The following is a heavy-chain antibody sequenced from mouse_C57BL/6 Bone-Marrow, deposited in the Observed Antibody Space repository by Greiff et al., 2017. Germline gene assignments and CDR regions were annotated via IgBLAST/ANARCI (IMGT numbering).Heavy chain of an antibody. CDR3: ASPILIYYYGSSPYYYAMDY. CDR2: IWSGGST. D-gene: IGHD1-1*01. CDR1: GFSLTSYG. V-gene: IGHV2-2*01. J-gene: IGHJ4*01. Sequence: QVQLQQSGPGLVQPSQSLSITCTVSGFSLTSYGVHWVRQSPGKGLEWLGVIWSGGSTDYNAAFISRLSISKDNSKSQVFFKMNSLQADDTAIYYCASPILIYYYGSSPYYYAMDYWGQGTSVTVSS.